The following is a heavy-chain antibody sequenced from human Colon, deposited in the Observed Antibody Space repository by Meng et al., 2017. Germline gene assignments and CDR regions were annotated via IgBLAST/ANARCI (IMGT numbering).Heavy chain of an antibody. CDR3: ASSDYYRSDY. CDR2: TSHSGST. CDR1: GGSISRSYW. D-gene: IGHD3-22*01. J-gene: IGHJ4*02. V-gene: IGHV4-4*02. Sequence: QFRLNDPGRGLVKPSEARSPPCAVSGGSISRSYWWSWVRQPPGKGLGWIGETSHSGSTNYSPSLKSRVTVSLDKSKNQLSLKLNSVTAADTAVYYCASSDYYRSDYWGQGTLVTVSS.